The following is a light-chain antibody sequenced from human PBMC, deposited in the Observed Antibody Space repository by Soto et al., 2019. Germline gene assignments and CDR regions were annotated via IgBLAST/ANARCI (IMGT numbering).Light chain of an antibody. CDR3: QQYNNWPIT. J-gene: IGKJ5*01. CDR1: QSVSNN. Sequence: EIVLTQSPGTLSLSPGERATLSCRASQSVSNNYLAWYQQKPGQAPRLLIYDVSDRATGTPARFSGSGSGTEFTLTISSLQSEDFAVYYCQQYNNWPITFGQGTRLEIK. CDR2: DVS. V-gene: IGKV3D-15*01.